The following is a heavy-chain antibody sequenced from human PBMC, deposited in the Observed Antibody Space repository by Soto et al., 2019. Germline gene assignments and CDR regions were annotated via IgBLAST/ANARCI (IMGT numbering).Heavy chain of an antibody. Sequence: ESLKISCKGSGYSFTSYWIGWVRQMPGKGLEWMGIIYPGDSDTRYSPSFQGQVTISADKSISTAYLQWSSLKASDTAMYYCARLVTIFGVVISGGMDVWGQGTTVTVSS. J-gene: IGHJ6*02. CDR3: ARLVTIFGVVISGGMDV. D-gene: IGHD3-3*01. CDR1: GYSFTSYW. V-gene: IGHV5-51*01. CDR2: IYPGDSDT.